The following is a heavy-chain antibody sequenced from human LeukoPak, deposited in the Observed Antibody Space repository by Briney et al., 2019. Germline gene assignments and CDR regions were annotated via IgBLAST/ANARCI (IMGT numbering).Heavy chain of an antibody. CDR2: IYPGDSDT. Sequence: GESLKISCKGSGYSFTSYWIAWVRQMPGKRLEWMGIIYPGDSDTRYSPSFQVQVTISADKSSSTAYLQWSSLKASDTAMYYCARGDYGDYRVFYTLFDYWGQGTLVTVSS. CDR1: GYSFTSYW. CDR3: ARGDYGDYRVFYTLFDY. V-gene: IGHV5-51*01. J-gene: IGHJ4*02. D-gene: IGHD4-17*01.